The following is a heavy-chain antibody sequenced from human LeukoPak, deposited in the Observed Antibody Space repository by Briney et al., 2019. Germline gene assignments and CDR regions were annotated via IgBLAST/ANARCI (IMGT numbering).Heavy chain of an antibody. D-gene: IGHD6-6*01. V-gene: IGHV3-74*01. J-gene: IGHJ5*02. Sequence: GGSLRLSCAASGFTFSTYWMHWVRQVPGKGLVWISRINTDGSSTTYADSVKGRFTISRDNAKNTLYLQMNSLRVEDTAVYYCARQYSSSSGLLDPWGQGTLVTVSS. CDR3: ARQYSSSSGLLDP. CDR1: GFTFSTYW. CDR2: INTDGSST.